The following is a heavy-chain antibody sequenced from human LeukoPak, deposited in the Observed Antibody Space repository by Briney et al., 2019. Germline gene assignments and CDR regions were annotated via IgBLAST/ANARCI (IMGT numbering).Heavy chain of an antibody. J-gene: IGHJ3*02. CDR3: ARTYYDSSPDAFDI. CDR1: GFTFSSYA. V-gene: IGHV3-23*01. CDR2: IGSGT. Sequence: GGSLRLSCGASGFTFSSYAMSWVRQAPGKGLEWVSAIGSGTYYADSVKGRFTISRDNSKNTLYLQMNSLRAEDTAVYYCARTYYDSSPDAFDIWGQGTMVTVSS. D-gene: IGHD3-22*01.